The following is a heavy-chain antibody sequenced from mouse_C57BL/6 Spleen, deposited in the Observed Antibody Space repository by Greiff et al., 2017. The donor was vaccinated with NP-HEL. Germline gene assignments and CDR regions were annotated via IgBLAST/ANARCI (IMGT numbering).Heavy chain of an antibody. CDR3: ARGLGRDYYAMDY. D-gene: IGHD4-1*01. Sequence: EVKLVESGGGLVKPGGSLKLSCAASGFTFSDYGMHWVRQAPEKGLEWVAYISSGSSTIYYADTVKGRFTISRDNAKNTLFLQMTSLRSEDTAMYYRARGLGRDYYAMDYWGQGTSVTVSS. CDR2: ISSGSSTI. CDR1: GFTFSDYG. V-gene: IGHV5-17*01. J-gene: IGHJ4*01.